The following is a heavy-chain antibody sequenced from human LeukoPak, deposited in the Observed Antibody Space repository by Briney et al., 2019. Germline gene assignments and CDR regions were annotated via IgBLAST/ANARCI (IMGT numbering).Heavy chain of an antibody. CDR1: GFTFSGYA. CDR2: ISGSGGSK. D-gene: IGHD3-3*01. Sequence: GGSLRLSCAASGFTFSGYAMIWVRQAPGKGLEWVSAISGSGGSKYYADSVKGRFTISRDNSKNTLYLQMNSLRAEDTAVYYCAKDAIFGVVLYDYWGQGTLVTVSS. J-gene: IGHJ4*02. CDR3: AKDAIFGVVLYDY. V-gene: IGHV3-23*01.